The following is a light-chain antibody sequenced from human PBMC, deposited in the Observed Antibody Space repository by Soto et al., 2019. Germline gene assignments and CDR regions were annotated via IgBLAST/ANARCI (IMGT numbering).Light chain of an antibody. Sequence: DVVLTQTPLSSPVTLGQPASISCKSSQSLVNSDGNTYMSGLQQRPGQPPRLLIYRVSNRFSGVPDRFSGSGAGTDFTLRISRVEAEDVGVYCCMQISHFPRTFGQGTNVEIK. CDR2: RVS. CDR3: MQISHFPRT. V-gene: IGKV2-24*01. J-gene: IGKJ1*01. CDR1: QSLVNSDGNTY.